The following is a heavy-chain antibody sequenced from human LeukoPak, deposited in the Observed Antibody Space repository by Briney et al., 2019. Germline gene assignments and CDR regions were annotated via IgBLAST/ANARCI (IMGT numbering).Heavy chain of an antibody. V-gene: IGHV4-34*01. D-gene: IGHD3-3*01. CDR1: GVSFSGYY. Sequence: SETLSLTCAVYGVSFSGYYWSWIRQPPGKGLEWIGEINHSGSTNYNPSLKSRVTISVDTSKNQFSLKLSSVTAADTAVYYCARGQNTYYDFWSGYYSGYFDYWGQGTLVTVSS. CDR3: ARGQNTYYDFWSGYYSGYFDY. J-gene: IGHJ4*02. CDR2: INHSGST.